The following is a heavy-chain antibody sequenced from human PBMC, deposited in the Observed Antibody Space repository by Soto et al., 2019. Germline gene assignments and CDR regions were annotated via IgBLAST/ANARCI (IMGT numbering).Heavy chain of an antibody. J-gene: IGHJ6*02. Sequence: VQLVESGGGEFQPGRSLRLSCAASGFTYTDFALHWVRQAPGKGLEWVAIISYDGSDKYYADSGKGRFAISRDNPKNTLYLEMNSLRPEDTDVYFCARRAWDSYYAIDVWGQGTKVTVFS. CDR2: ISYDGSDK. V-gene: IGHV3-30*09. CDR3: ARRAWDSYYAIDV. CDR1: GFTYTDFA. D-gene: IGHD3-22*01.